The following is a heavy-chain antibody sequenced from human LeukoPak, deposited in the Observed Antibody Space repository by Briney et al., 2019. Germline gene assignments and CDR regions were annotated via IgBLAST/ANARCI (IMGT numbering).Heavy chain of an antibody. J-gene: IGHJ5*02. V-gene: IGHV1-8*02. CDR1: GYSFNSNG. CDR3: ARDNSVRDEAWWFNP. Sequence: ASVKVSCKASGYSFNSNGMNWVRQAPGQGLEWMGWMNPNSGNTGYAQKFQGRVTMTRNTSISTDYLELSSLRSEDTAVYYCARDNSVRDEAWWFNPWGQGTLVTVSS. D-gene: IGHD5-24*01. CDR2: MNPNSGNT.